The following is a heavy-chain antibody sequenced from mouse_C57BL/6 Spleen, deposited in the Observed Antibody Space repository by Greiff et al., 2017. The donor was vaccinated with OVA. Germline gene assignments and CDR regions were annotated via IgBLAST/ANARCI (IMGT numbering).Heavy chain of an antibody. CDR2: IHPSDSDT. CDR3: AISLDYYAIDY. CDR1: GYTFTSYW. V-gene: IGHV1-74*01. Sequence: QVQLKQPGAELVKPGASVKVSCKASGYTFTSYWMPWVKQRPGQGLEWIGRIHPSDSDTNYNQKFKGKATLTVDQSSSTAYMQLSSLTSEDSAVYYCAISLDYYAIDYWGQGTSVTVSS. J-gene: IGHJ4*01.